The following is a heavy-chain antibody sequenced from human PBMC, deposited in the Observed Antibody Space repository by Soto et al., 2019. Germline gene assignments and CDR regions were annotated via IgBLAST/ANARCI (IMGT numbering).Heavy chain of an antibody. J-gene: IGHJ4*02. CDR3: ATWVDYGDFEGFDF. CDR2: VDPNGGGS. D-gene: IGHD4-17*01. V-gene: IGHV1-2*04. Sequence: QGQLLQSGAEVKKPGASVNVSCKTSGYSFTDYKLHWVRHAPGQGLEWMGWVDPNGGGSTSAQKFQGSVTMTWDTSITTAYLDLTRLTTNDTATYFCATWVDYGDFEGFDFWGQGTLVTVSS. CDR1: GYSFTDYK.